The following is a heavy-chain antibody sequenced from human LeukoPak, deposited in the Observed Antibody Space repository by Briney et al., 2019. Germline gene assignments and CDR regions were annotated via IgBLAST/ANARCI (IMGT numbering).Heavy chain of an antibody. Sequence: PGGSLRLSCAASGFTFSSYAMSWVRQAPGKGLEWVSAISGSGGSTYYADSVKGRFTISRDNAKNSLYLQMNSLRAEDTALYYCAKDVYYYGSSGFDYWGQGTLVTVSS. J-gene: IGHJ4*02. CDR1: GFTFSSYA. CDR3: AKDVYYYGSSGFDY. V-gene: IGHV3-23*01. D-gene: IGHD3-22*01. CDR2: ISGSGGST.